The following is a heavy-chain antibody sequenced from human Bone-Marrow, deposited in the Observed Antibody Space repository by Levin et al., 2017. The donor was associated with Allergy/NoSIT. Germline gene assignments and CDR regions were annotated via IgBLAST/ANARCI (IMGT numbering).Heavy chain of an antibody. CDR2: IDSSGST. V-gene: IGHV4-59*01. Sequence: ASETLSLTCSLSGGTMSSYYWSWIRQAPGKGLEWIGQIDSSGSTNYESSLKSRVTMSVDTSKSQFSLQVRSVTTADTAIYYCARVFVGVRHAFDVWGQGTTVTVSS. CDR3: ARVFVGVRHAFDV. J-gene: IGHJ3*01. CDR1: GGTMSSYY.